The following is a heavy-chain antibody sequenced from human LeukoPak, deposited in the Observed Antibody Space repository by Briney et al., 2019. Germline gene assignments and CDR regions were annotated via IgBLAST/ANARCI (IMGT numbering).Heavy chain of an antibody. CDR2: ISGSGGST. Sequence: GGSLRLSCAASGFTFSSYAMSWVREAPGKGLEWVSAISGSGGSTYYADSVKGRFTISRDNAKNSLYLQMNSLRGEDTAVYYCTRDSGYNAFDIWGQGTMVTVSS. J-gene: IGHJ3*02. CDR1: GFTFSSYA. D-gene: IGHD5-12*01. CDR3: TRDSGYNAFDI. V-gene: IGHV3-23*01.